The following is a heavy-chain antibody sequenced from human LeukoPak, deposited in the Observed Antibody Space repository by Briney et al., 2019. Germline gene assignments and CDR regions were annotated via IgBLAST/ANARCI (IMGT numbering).Heavy chain of an antibody. J-gene: IGHJ3*02. V-gene: IGHV4-31*03. CDR1: GGSISSGGYY. CDR3: ARGSRFGTYYGTDGFDI. CDR2: IYYSGST. Sequence: PSETLSLTCTVPGGSISSGGYYWTWIRQHPGKGPEWIGYIYYSGSTYYNPSLKSRVTMSVDTSKNQFSLQLTSVTAADTAVYYCARGSRFGTYYGTDGFDIWGQGTMVTVSS. D-gene: IGHD3-22*01.